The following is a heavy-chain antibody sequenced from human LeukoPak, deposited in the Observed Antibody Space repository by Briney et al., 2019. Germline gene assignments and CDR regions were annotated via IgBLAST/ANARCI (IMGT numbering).Heavy chain of an antibody. J-gene: IGHJ6*02. CDR3: ARDSPRRITIFGVVTPYGMDV. CDR2: INPSGGST. CDR1: GYTFTSYY. V-gene: IGHV1-46*01. D-gene: IGHD3-3*01. Sequence: VASVKVSCKASGYTFTSYYMHWVRQAPGQGLEWMGIINPSGGSTSYAQKFQGRVTMTRDTSTSTVYMELSSLRSEDTAVYYCARDSPRRITIFGVVTPYGMDVWGQGTTVTVSS.